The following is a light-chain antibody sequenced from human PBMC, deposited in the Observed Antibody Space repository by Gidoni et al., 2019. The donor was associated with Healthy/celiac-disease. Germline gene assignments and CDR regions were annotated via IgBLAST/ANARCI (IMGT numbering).Light chain of an antibody. V-gene: IGKV3-20*01. Sequence: EIVLTQSPGTLSLSQGERATLSCRASQSVSRSYLAWYQQKPGQAPRLLIYGSSSRATGIPDRFSGSGSGTDFTLTISRLEPEDCAVYYCQQYGSSPYTFGQGTKLEIK. CDR3: QQYGSSPYT. CDR2: GSS. CDR1: QSVSRSY. J-gene: IGKJ2*01.